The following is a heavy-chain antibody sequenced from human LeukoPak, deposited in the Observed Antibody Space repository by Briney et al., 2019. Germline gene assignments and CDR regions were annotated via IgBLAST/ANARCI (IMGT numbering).Heavy chain of an antibody. Sequence: SVKVSCKASGGTFSSYAISWVRQAPGQGLEWMGGIIPIFGTANYAQKFQGRVTITADESTSTAYMELSSLRSEDTAVYYCAKEMATIRAFDFWGQGTMVTVSS. D-gene: IGHD5-24*01. J-gene: IGHJ3*01. CDR3: AKEMATIRAFDF. V-gene: IGHV1-69*13. CDR1: GGTFSSYA. CDR2: IIPIFGTA.